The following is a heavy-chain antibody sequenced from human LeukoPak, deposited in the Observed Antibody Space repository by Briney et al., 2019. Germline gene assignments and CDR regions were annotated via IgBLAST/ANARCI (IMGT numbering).Heavy chain of an antibody. CDR3: ARGENSGSYFSYFDS. J-gene: IGHJ5*01. V-gene: IGHV4-34*01. D-gene: IGHD3-10*01. Sequence: PSETLSHTCAVYGGSFSGHFWTWIRQPPGKGLEWIGEIDESRRSTYNPSLTSRVTISKDSSKNPCSLSLGSVIAADTAVYFCARGENSGSYFSYFDSWAQGTPVTASS. CDR2: IDESRRS. CDR1: GGSFSGHF.